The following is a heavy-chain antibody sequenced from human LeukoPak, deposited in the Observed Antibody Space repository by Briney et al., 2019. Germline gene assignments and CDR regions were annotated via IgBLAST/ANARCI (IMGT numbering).Heavy chain of an antibody. V-gene: IGHV3-23*01. CDR3: GKRSPNSSSWYYFDY. Sequence: GGSLRLSCAASGFTFNNYAMSWVRQAPGKGLEWVSAISGSGGSKYYADSVKGRFTISRDNSKNTLYLQMNSLRAEDTAVYYCGKRSPNSSSWYYFDYWGQGTLVTVSS. CDR2: ISGSGGSK. D-gene: IGHD6-13*01. J-gene: IGHJ4*02. CDR1: GFTFNNYA.